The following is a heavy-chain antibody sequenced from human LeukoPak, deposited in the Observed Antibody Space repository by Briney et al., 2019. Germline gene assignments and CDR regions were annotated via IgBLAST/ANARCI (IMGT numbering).Heavy chain of an antibody. D-gene: IGHD4-23*01. Sequence: SETLSLTCTVSGGSISSGDYSWSWIRQPPGKGLEWIGYIYYSGSTYYNPSLKSRVTISVDTSKNQFSLKLSSVTAADTAVYYYARVSTTVVTPIFDYWGQGTLVTVSS. V-gene: IGHV4-30-4*01. CDR2: IYYSGST. CDR1: GGSISSGDYS. CDR3: ARVSTTVVTPIFDY. J-gene: IGHJ4*02.